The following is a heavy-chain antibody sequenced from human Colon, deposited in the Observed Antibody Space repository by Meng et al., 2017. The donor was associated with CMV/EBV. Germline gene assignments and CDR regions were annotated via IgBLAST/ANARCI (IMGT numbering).Heavy chain of an antibody. CDR2: MSGSSRTI. CDR1: GFTFRDYY. V-gene: IGHV3-11*04. J-gene: IGHJ6*02. D-gene: IGHD3-22*01. CDR3: ARDQAGYYYYDSSGYHTRYYYGMDV. Sequence: GESLKISCAASGFTFRDYYMGWIRQAPGKGLEWISYMSGSSRTIYYADSVQGRFSISRDNAKDSLYLEMTSLTAEDTAVYYCARDQAGYYYYDSSGYHTRYYYGMDVWGQGTTVTVSS.